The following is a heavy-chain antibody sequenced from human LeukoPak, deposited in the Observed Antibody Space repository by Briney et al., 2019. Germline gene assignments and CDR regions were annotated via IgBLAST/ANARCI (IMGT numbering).Heavy chain of an antibody. Sequence: SETLSLTCTVSGGSISSSSYYWGWIRQPPGKGLEWIGSIYYSGSTYYSPSLKSRVTISVDTSKNQFSLKLSSVTAADTAVYYCARLGLPGELLDYWGQGTLVTVSS. CDR3: ARLGLPGELLDY. CDR1: GGSISSSSYY. V-gene: IGHV4-39*01. D-gene: IGHD3-10*01. J-gene: IGHJ4*02. CDR2: IYYSGST.